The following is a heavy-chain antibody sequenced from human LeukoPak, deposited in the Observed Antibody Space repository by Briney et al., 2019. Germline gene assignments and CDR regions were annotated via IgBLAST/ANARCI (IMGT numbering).Heavy chain of an antibody. CDR1: GGSISSGSYY. J-gene: IGHJ6*03. CDR2: IYTSGST. CDR3: ARDEDTAMPVGYLDV. D-gene: IGHD5-18*01. Sequence: SETLSLTCTVSGGSISSGSYYWSWIRQPAGKGLEWIGRIYTSGSTNYNPSLKSRVTISVETSKNQFSLKLSSVPAADTAVYYCARDEDTAMPVGYLDVWGKGTTVTVSS. V-gene: IGHV4-61*02.